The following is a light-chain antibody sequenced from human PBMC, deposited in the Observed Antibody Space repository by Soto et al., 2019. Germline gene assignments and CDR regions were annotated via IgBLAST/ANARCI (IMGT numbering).Light chain of an antibody. CDR1: RGISSW. V-gene: IGKV1D-16*01. CDR2: AAS. CDR3: QQYYIYPHLT. J-gene: IGKJ4*01. Sequence: DSRMTHSPSSRPASVGDRVTSTGLASRGISSWLAWYQQKPEKAPKSLIYAASRLQSGVPSRFSGSGSGTDCTLTISSLQPEDFATYYCQQYYIYPHLTFGGGTKVDIK.